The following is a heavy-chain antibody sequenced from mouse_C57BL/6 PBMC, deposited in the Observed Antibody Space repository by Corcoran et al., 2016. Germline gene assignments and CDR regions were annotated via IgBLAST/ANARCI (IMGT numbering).Heavy chain of an antibody. J-gene: IGHJ2*01. Sequence: QVQLKQSGAELVRPGASVKLSCKASGYTFTDYYINWVKQRTGQGLEWIARIYPGSGNTYYNEKFKGKATLTAEKSSSTAYMQLSSLTSEDSAVYFCARDYYGSYYFDYWGQGTTLTVSA. CDR3: ARDYYGSYYFDY. D-gene: IGHD1-1*01. V-gene: IGHV1-76*01. CDR1: GYTFTDYY. CDR2: IYPGSGNT.